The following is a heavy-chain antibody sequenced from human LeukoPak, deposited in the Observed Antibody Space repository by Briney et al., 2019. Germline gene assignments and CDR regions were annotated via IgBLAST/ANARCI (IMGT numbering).Heavy chain of an antibody. CDR3: AKDVDCSGGSCYLFDY. CDR1: GFTFSSYW. J-gene: IGHJ4*02. V-gene: IGHV3-7*03. D-gene: IGHD2-15*01. Sequence: GGSLRLSCAASGFTFSSYWMSWVRQAPGKGLEWVANIKQGGSEKYYVDSVKGRFTISRDNAKNSLYLQMNSLRAEDTALYYCAKDVDCSGGSCYLFDYWGQGTLVTVSS. CDR2: IKQGGSEK.